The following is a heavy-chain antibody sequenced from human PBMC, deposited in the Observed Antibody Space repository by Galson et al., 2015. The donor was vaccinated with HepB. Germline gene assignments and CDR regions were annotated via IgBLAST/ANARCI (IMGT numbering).Heavy chain of an antibody. CDR3: AKDHITIFGVAIIPNYYYGMDV. CDR1: GFTFSSYG. J-gene: IGHJ6*02. Sequence: SLRLSCAASGFTFSSYGMHWVRQAPGKGLEWVAVISYDGSNKYYADSVKGRFTISRDNSKNTLYLQMNSLRAGDTAVYYCAKDHITIFGVAIIPNYYYGMDVWGQGTTVTVSS. V-gene: IGHV3-30*18. CDR2: ISYDGSNK. D-gene: IGHD3-3*01.